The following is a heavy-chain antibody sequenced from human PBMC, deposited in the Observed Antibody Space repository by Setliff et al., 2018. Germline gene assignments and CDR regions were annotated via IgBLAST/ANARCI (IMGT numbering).Heavy chain of an antibody. J-gene: IGHJ1*01. CDR3: ARASGGIAVAVFQH. Sequence: SETLSLTCTVSGGSISGYYWSWIRQPPGKGLEWIGYIYYSGRTNYNPSLKSRVTISVDTSKNQFSLKLSSVTAADTAVYYCARASGGIAVAVFQHWGQGTLVTVSS. D-gene: IGHD6-19*01. CDR1: GGSISGYY. V-gene: IGHV4-59*01. CDR2: IYYSGRT.